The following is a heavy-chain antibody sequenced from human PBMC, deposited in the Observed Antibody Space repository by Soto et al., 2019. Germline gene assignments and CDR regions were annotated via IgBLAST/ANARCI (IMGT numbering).Heavy chain of an antibody. CDR2: INGYGSVT. V-gene: IGHV3-74*01. CDR1: GFTFSGSW. J-gene: IGHJ4*02. Sequence: PGGSLRLSCAASGFTFSGSWMHWVRQAPGKGLVWVSRINGYGSVTSYADFVKGRFTISRDDAKNTLFLQMNGLRAEDTAVYYVARWIFGAGTANDYWGQGTLVSVSS. CDR3: ARWIFGAGTANDY. D-gene: IGHD3-3*01.